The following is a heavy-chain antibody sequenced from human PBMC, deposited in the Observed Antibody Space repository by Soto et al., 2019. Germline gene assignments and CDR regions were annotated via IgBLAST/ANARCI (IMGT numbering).Heavy chain of an antibody. D-gene: IGHD4-17*01. Sequence: GESLKISCKGSGYSFTSYWIGWVRQMPGKGLEWMGIIYPGDSDTRYSPSFQGQVTISADKSISTAYLQWSSLKASDTAMYYCARLIPLNYGDYSYYGMDVWGQGTTVTVSS. CDR2: IYPGDSDT. CDR3: ARLIPLNYGDYSYYGMDV. CDR1: GYSFTSYW. J-gene: IGHJ6*02. V-gene: IGHV5-51*01.